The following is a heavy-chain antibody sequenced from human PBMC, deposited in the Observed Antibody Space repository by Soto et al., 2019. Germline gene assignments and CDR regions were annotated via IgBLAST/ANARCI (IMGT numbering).Heavy chain of an antibody. D-gene: IGHD6-13*01. J-gene: IGHJ6*02. CDR1: GFTFSSYA. CDR3: ARVRYSSSWSDYYYYGMDV. Sequence: GGSLRLSCAASGFTFSSYAMHWVRQAPGKGLEWVAVISYDGSNKYYADSVKGRFTISRDNSKNRLYLQMNSLRAEDTAVYYCARVRYSSSWSDYYYYGMDVWGQGTTVTVSS. CDR2: ISYDGSNK. V-gene: IGHV3-30-3*01.